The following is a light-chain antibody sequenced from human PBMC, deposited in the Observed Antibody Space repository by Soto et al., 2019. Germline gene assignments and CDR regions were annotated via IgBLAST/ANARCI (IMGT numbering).Light chain of an antibody. CDR2: DVS. CDR3: SSFTSSSTLV. V-gene: IGLV2-18*02. Sequence: QSALTQPPPVSGSPGQSVTISCTGTSSDVGSYNRVSWYQQPPGTAPKLIIYDVSNRPSGVPDRFSGSKSGNTASLTISGLQAEDEADYYCSSFTSSSTLVFGGGTQLTVL. CDR1: SSDVGSYNR. J-gene: IGLJ2*01.